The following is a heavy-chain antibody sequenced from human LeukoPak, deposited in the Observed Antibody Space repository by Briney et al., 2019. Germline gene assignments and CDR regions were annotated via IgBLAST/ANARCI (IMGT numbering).Heavy chain of an antibody. CDR1: GGSISSGSYY. D-gene: IGHD3-22*01. CDR2: IYTSGST. J-gene: IGHJ5*02. V-gene: IGHV4-61*02. Sequence: SETLSLTCTVSGGSISSGSYYWSWIRQPAGTGLEWIGRIYTSGSTNYNPSLKSRVTISVDTSKHQFSLKLSSVTAADTAVYYCASGYDSRFNWFDPWGQGTLVTVSS. CDR3: ASGYDSRFNWFDP.